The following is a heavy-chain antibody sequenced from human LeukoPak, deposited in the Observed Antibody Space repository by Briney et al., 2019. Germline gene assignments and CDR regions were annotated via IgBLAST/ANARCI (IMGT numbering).Heavy chain of an antibody. D-gene: IGHD6-13*01. V-gene: IGHV3-30*18. CDR1: GFTFSSYG. Sequence: GRSLRLSCAASGFTFSSYGMHRVRQAPGKGPEWVAVISYDGSNKYYADSVKGRFTLSRDNSKNTLYLQMNSLRAEDTAVYYCAKSSSWYFDYWGQGTLVTVSS. J-gene: IGHJ4*02. CDR2: ISYDGSNK. CDR3: AKSSSWYFDY.